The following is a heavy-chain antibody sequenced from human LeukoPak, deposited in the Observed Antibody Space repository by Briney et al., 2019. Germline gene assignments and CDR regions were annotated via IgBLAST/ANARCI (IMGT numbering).Heavy chain of an antibody. CDR3: AKDLGRYRNNYFDY. Sequence: TGGSLRLSCAASGFTFSSYAMSWVRQAPGKGLEWVSAISGSGGDTYYADSVKGRFTISRDDSKNTLYLQMNSLRAEDTAVYYCAKDLGRYRNNYFDYWGQGTLVTVSS. CDR1: GFTFSSYA. J-gene: IGHJ4*02. CDR2: ISGSGGDT. D-gene: IGHD1-26*01. V-gene: IGHV3-23*01.